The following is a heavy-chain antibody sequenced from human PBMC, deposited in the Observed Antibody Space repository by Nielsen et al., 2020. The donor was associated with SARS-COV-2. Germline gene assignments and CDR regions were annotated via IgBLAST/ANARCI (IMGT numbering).Heavy chain of an antibody. Sequence: SETLSLTCTVSGGSISSSDSYWTWVRQPPGKGLEWIGYIYYSGRTFYSPSLKSRVTISLDTSKNQFSLKLPSVTAADTAVYYCARVHCSGGSCYFYYFDYWGQGTLVTVSS. J-gene: IGHJ4*02. CDR2: IYYSGRT. D-gene: IGHD2-15*01. V-gene: IGHV4-30-4*01. CDR3: ARVHCSGGSCYFYYFDY. CDR1: GGSISSSDSY.